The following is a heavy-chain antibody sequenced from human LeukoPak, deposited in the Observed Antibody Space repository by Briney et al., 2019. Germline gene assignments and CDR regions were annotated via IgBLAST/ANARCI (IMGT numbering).Heavy chain of an antibody. J-gene: IGHJ4*02. Sequence: PGGSLRLSCAASGFTFSDYCMTWVRQAPGKGLEWLSYISSSSSAIYYSDSVRGRFTVSRDNAKNSLHLQMNSLRAEDTAVYYCAREGDTTGPSGTEFDYWGQGVLVTVSS. D-gene: IGHD6-13*01. CDR2: ISSSSSAI. CDR3: AREGDTTGPSGTEFDY. CDR1: GFTFSDYC. V-gene: IGHV3-48*04.